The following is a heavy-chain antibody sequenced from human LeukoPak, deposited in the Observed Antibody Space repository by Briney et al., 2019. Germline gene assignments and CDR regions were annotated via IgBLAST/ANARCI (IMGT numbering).Heavy chain of an antibody. CDR2: ISGSGGSP. Sequence: GGSLRLSCAASGFTFSSYAMSGVRQAPGKGLECVSAISGSGGSPYYADSVKGRFTISRDNYKNTLYLQMNSLRAEDTAVYYCAKPSDAVAGNFDYWGQGTLVTVSS. CDR1: GFTFSSYA. CDR3: AKPSDAVAGNFDY. J-gene: IGHJ4*02. V-gene: IGHV3-23*01. D-gene: IGHD6-19*01.